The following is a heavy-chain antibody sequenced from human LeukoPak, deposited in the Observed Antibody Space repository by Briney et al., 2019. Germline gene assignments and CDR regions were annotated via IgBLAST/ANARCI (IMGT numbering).Heavy chain of an antibody. Sequence: SETLSLTCTVSGASIRSNSWSWIRRPAGKGLEWIGRIYSSENTNYNPSLESRVTMSVDTSRNQFSLKMTSVTAADTAVYYCARGGGSGYCSSTPCSIFDYWGQGMLVTVSS. D-gene: IGHD2-2*01. CDR2: IYSSENT. V-gene: IGHV4-4*07. J-gene: IGHJ4*02. CDR3: ARGGGSGYCSSTPCSIFDY. CDR1: GASIRSNS.